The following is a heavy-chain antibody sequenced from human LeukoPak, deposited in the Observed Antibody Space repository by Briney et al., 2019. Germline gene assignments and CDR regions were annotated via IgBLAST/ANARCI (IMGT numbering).Heavy chain of an antibody. V-gene: IGHV4-4*07. CDR2: INTGGSS. D-gene: IGHD3-10*01. CDR3: VRVRSGSYIDY. J-gene: IGHJ4*02. Sequence: SETLSLTCTVSGDSISSYYWNWIRQPAGKGLEWIGRINTGGSSNYNPSLKSRVTMSIDTSKNQFSLKLSSVTAADTAVYYCVRVRSGSYIDYWGQGTLVTVSS. CDR1: GDSISSYY.